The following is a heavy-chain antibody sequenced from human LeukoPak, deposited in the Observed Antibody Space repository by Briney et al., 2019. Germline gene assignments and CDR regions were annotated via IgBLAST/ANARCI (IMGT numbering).Heavy chain of an antibody. CDR1: GYTFTSNG. V-gene: IGHV1-18*01. CDR3: ARDEGSYYDYFDY. D-gene: IGHD3-22*01. CDR2: INAYNGDT. J-gene: IGHJ4*02. Sequence: GASVTVSIRASGYTFTSNGISWVRQVPGQGLEWMGWINAYNGDTNYAQKLQDRVTMTTDTSTSTAYMELRSLRSDDTAVYYCARDEGSYYDYFDYWGQGTQVTVSS.